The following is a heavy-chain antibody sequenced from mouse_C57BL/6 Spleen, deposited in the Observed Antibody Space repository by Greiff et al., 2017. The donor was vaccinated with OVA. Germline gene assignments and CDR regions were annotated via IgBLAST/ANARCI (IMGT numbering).Heavy chain of an antibody. V-gene: IGHV1-39*01. Sequence: EVKLMESGPELVKPGASVKISCKASGYSFTDYNMNWVKQSNGKSLEWIGVINPNYGTTSYNQKFKGKATLTVDQSSSTAYMQLNSLTSEDSAVYYCAREMDYGSSYGWYFDVWGTGTTVTVSS. CDR2: INPNYGTT. D-gene: IGHD1-1*01. CDR3: AREMDYGSSYGWYFDV. J-gene: IGHJ1*03. CDR1: GYSFTDYN.